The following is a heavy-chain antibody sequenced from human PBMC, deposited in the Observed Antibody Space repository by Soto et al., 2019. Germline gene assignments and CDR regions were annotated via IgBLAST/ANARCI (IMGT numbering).Heavy chain of an antibody. V-gene: IGHV3-20*04. CDR3: ARDFHPKKYYDFWSGYYLPYFDY. D-gene: IGHD3-3*01. Sequence: PGGSLRLSCVASGFSFSNFAMSWVRQASGKGLEWVSGINWNGGSTGYADSVKGRFTISRDNAKNSLYLQMNSLRAEDTALYYCARDFHPKKYYDFWSGYYLPYFDYWGQGTLVTVSS. CDR2: INWNGGST. J-gene: IGHJ4*02. CDR1: GFSFSNFA.